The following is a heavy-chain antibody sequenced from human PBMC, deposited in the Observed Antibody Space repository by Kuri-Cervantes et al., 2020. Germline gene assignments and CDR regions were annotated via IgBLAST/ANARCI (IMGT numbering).Heavy chain of an antibody. V-gene: IGHV3-66*02. D-gene: IGHD4-17*01. Sequence: GESLKISCAASGFTVSSNYMSWVRQAPGKGLEWVSVIYSGGSTYYADSVKGRFTTSRDNSTNTLYLQMNSLRAEDMAVYYCGRDQGTKRVVIWDYGTWSFDYWGQGTLVTVSS. CDR2: IYSGGST. J-gene: IGHJ4*02. CDR3: GRDQGTKRVVIWDYGTWSFDY. CDR1: GFTVSSNY.